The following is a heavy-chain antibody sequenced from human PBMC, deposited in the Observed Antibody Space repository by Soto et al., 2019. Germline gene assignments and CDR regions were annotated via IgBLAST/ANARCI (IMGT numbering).Heavy chain of an antibody. Sequence: PGGSLRLSCAASGFTFSSYAMHWVRQAPGKGLEWVAVISYDGSNKYYADSVKGRFTISRDNSKNTLYLQMNSLRAEDTAVYYCARLPGLTYYYDSSGSKIDYWGQGTLVTVSS. D-gene: IGHD3-22*01. J-gene: IGHJ4*02. CDR3: ARLPGLTYYYDSSGSKIDY. CDR2: ISYDGSNK. CDR1: GFTFSSYA. V-gene: IGHV3-30-3*01.